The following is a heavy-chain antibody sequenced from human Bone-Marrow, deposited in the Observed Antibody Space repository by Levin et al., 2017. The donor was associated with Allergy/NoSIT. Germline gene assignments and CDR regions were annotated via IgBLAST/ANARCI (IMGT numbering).Heavy chain of an antibody. J-gene: IGHJ4*02. CDR2: SKNRPLNFAT. Sequence: QSGGSLRLSCAASGFASSDHYMDWVRQAPGKGLEWIGRSKNRPLNFATEYAASAKGRLIISRDDSQNSLFLQINSVRAEDTAVYYCTVSISGALNKYWGQGTLVTVSS. D-gene: IGHD3-3*01. V-gene: IGHV3-72*01. CDR1: GFASSDHY. CDR3: TVSISGALNKY.